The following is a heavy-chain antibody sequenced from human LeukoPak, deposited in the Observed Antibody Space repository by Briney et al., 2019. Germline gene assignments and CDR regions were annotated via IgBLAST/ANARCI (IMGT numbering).Heavy chain of an antibody. CDR2: ISAYNGNT. D-gene: IGHD3-22*01. CDR3: ARDPHYYDSSGYYYTAFDI. V-gene: IGHV1-18*01. CDR1: GYTFTSYG. J-gene: IGHJ3*02. Sequence: ASVKVSCKASGYTFTSYGISWVRQAPGQGLEWMGWISAYNGNTNYAQKLQGRVTMTTDTSTSTAYMELRSLRSDDTAVYYCARDPHYYDSSGYYYTAFDIWGQGTMVTVSS.